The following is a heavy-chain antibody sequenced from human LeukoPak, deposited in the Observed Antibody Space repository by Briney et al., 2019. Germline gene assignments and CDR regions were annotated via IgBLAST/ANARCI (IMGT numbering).Heavy chain of an antibody. CDR1: GGSVSGYY. Sequence: SETLSLTCTVSGGSVSGYYWSWVRQPPGKGLEWIGYVDYSGSTNYSPSLKSRVTISVDTSKKHFSLRLSSVTAADTAVYYCARDFAGNYYFHYWGQGTLVTVSS. D-gene: IGHD1-7*01. V-gene: IGHV4-59*02. J-gene: IGHJ4*02. CDR3: ARDFAGNYYFHY. CDR2: VDYSGST.